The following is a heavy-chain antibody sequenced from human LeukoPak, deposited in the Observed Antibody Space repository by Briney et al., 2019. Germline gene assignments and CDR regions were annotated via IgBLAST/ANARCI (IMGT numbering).Heavy chain of an antibody. CDR3: ARASVGGYDYLFDY. CDR1: GYTFTSYD. J-gene: IGHJ4*02. Sequence: ASVKVSCKASGYTFTSYDINWVRQATGQGLERMGWMNPNSGNTGYAQKFQGRVTMTRNTSISTAYMELSSLRSEDTAVYYCARASVGGYDYLFDYWGQGTLVTVSS. V-gene: IGHV1-8*01. CDR2: MNPNSGNT. D-gene: IGHD5-12*01.